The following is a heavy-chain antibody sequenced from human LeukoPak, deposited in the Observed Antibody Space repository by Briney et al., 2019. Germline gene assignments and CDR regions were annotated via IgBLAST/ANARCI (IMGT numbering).Heavy chain of an antibody. J-gene: IGHJ4*02. CDR2: ISSSSSTI. V-gene: IGHV3-48*01. D-gene: IGHD3-22*01. Sequence: GGSLRLSCAASGFTFSSYSMNWVRQAPGKGLEWVSYISSSSSTIYYADSVKGRFTISRDNAKNSLYLQMNSLRAEDTAVYYCAKVAMIVVVITTYFDYWGQGTLVTVSS. CDR1: GFTFSSYS. CDR3: AKVAMIVVVITTYFDY.